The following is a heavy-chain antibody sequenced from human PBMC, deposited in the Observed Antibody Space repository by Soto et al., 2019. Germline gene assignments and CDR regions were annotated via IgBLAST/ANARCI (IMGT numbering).Heavy chain of an antibody. CDR3: ARGHISSTKNWLDP. J-gene: IGHJ5*02. V-gene: IGHV1-8*01. CDR2: MNPNSGNT. CDR1: GYTFTSYH. Sequence: GASVKVSCKGSGYTFTSYHINWVRQATGQGLEWMGWMNPNSGNTGYAQTLQGRVTMTWGTSISTAYMELSSLRFEDTAMYYCARGHISSTKNWLDPWGQGTLVTVSS. D-gene: IGHD6-6*01.